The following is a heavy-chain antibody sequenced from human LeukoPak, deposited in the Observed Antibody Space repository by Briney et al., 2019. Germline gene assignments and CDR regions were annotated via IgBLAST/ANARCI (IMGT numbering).Heavy chain of an antibody. CDR1: GFTFSSYS. CDR3: AGGSSMEV. J-gene: IGHJ6*04. D-gene: IGHD1-26*01. Sequence: GGSLRLSCAASGFTFSSYSMNWVRQAPGKGLEWVSSISSSSSYIYYADSVKGRFIISRDNARNSLYLQMNSLRVEDTAVYFCAGGSSMEVWGKGTAVTVSS. CDR2: ISSSSSYI. V-gene: IGHV3-21*04.